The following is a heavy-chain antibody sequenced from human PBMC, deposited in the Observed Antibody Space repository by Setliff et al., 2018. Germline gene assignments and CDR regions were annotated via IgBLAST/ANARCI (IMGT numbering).Heavy chain of an antibody. J-gene: IGHJ4*02. D-gene: IGHD3-16*01. CDR1: GGSISSYY. V-gene: IGHV4-59*01. CDR2: IYYSGST. Sequence: SETLSLTCTVSGGSISSYYWSWIRQPPGKRLGWIGYIYYSGSTNYNPSLESRVTMSLDTSKNQFSLRLNSATAADTAVYYCARLRGAFDYWGQGTQVTVSS. CDR3: ARLRGAFDY.